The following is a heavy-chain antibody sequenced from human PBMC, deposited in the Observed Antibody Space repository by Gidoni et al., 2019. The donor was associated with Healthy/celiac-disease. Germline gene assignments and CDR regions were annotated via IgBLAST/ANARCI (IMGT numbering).Heavy chain of an antibody. J-gene: IGHJ5*02. D-gene: IGHD6-19*01. CDR2: IDPGDSDT. CDR3: ARQPTVAGRWFDP. CDR1: GYSFTSYW. V-gene: IGHV5-51*01. Sequence: EVQLVQSGAEVKKPGESLKISCKGSGYSFTSYWIGWVRQMTGKGLEWMGIIDPGDSDTRYSPSLQGQVTISADTSLSTAYLQWSSLKASDTAMYYCARQPTVAGRWFDPWGQGTLVTVSP.